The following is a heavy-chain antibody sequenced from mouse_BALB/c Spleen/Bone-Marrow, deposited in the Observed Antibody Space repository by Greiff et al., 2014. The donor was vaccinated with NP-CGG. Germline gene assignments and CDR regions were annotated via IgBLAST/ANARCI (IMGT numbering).Heavy chain of an antibody. Sequence: VQLQQSGAELVKPGASVKLSCTASGFNIKDTYMHWAKQRPEQGLEWIGRIDPANGNTKYDPKFQGKATITADTSSNTAYLQLSSLTSEDTAVYYCARYYRYYYAMDYWGQGTSVTVSS. CDR2: IDPANGNT. J-gene: IGHJ4*01. CDR1: GFNIKDTY. D-gene: IGHD1-1*01. V-gene: IGHV14-3*02. CDR3: ARYYRYYYAMDY.